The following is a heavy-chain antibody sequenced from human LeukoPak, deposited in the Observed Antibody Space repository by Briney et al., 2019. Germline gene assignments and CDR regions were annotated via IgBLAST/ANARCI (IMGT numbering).Heavy chain of an antibody. CDR3: AKDHAGTGRAFEY. CDR2: MSSDGIKT. V-gene: IGHV3-30*04. D-gene: IGHD1-1*01. J-gene: IGHJ4*02. CDR1: GFNFRTCG. Sequence: GGSLRLSCATSGFNFRTCGVHWVRQAPGKGLEWVALMSSDGIKTYYADSMKGRFTISRDSSKDTLYLQMSRLRHDDTAIYYCAKDHAGTGRAFEYWGQGTLVTVSS.